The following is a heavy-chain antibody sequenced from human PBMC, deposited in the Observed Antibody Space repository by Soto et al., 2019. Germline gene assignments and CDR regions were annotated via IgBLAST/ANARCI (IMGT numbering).Heavy chain of an antibody. CDR2: IYHSGST. CDR1: GGSISSGGYS. CDR3: ARAVKGWTMSGNWFDP. V-gene: IGHV4-30-2*01. J-gene: IGHJ5*02. Sequence: PSETLSLTCAVSGGSISSGGYSWSWIRQPPGKGLEWIGYIYHSGSTYYNPSLKSRVTISVDRSKNQFSLKLSSVTAADTAVYYCARAVKGWTMSGNWFDPWGQGTLVTVSS. D-gene: IGHD6-19*01.